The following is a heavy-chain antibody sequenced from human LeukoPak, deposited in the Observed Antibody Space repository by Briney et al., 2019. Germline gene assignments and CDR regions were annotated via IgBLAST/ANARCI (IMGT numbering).Heavy chain of an antibody. CDR2: ISPSGSST. D-gene: IGHD3-10*01. V-gene: IGHV3-21*01. CDR3: VRDYLGESGAGGC. J-gene: IGHJ4*02. CDR1: GFTFRSYS. Sequence: GGSLRLSCAASGFTFRSYSMNWVRQAPGKGLDWVSSISPSGSSTYNADSVRGRFTISRDNAKDAVYLQMNSMRGEDTAVYYCVRDYLGESGAGGCWGQGILVTVSS.